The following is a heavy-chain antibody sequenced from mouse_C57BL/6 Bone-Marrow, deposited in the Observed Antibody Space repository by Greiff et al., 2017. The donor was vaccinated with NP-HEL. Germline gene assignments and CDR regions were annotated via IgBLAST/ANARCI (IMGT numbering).Heavy chain of an antibody. CDR2: IDPNSGGT. V-gene: IGHV1-72*01. J-gene: IGHJ4*01. CDR1: GYTFTSYW. Sequence: QVQLQQPGAELVKPGASVKLSCKASGYTFTSYWMHWVKQRPGRGLEWIGRIDPNSGGTKYNEKFKSKATLTVDKPSSTAYMQLSGLKAEDSAVDDCARGRRAGNAVEYWGQGTSVTVSS. CDR3: ARGRRAGNAVEY.